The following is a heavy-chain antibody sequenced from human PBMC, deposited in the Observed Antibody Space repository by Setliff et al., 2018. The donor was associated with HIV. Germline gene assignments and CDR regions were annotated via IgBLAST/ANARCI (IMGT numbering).Heavy chain of an antibody. V-gene: IGHV4-61*02. CDR3: AREPGSGWYYFDN. J-gene: IGHJ4*02. Sequence: PSETLSLTCIVSGGSVNIGAYYWSWIRRPAGKGLEWIGRMYTTGSTKYNPSLESRVTMSLDTSKNHFSLELSSVTAADTAVYYCAREPGSGWYYFDNWGQGTLVTVSS. CDR2: MYTTGST. D-gene: IGHD6-19*01. CDR1: GGSVNIGAYY.